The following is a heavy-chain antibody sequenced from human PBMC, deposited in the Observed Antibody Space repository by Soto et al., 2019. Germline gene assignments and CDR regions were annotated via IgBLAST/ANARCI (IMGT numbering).Heavy chain of an antibody. J-gene: IGHJ6*02. CDR2: ISAYNGNT. D-gene: IGHD6-19*01. V-gene: IGHV1-18*01. CDR3: ARADSSGWWAHFSYYYYGMDV. Sequence: ASVKVSCKASGYTFTSYGISWVRQAPGQGLEWMGWISAYNGNTNYAQKLQGRVTMTTDTSTSTAYMELRSLRSDDTAVYYCARADSSGWWAHFSYYYYGMDVWGQGTTVTVSS. CDR1: GYTFTSYG.